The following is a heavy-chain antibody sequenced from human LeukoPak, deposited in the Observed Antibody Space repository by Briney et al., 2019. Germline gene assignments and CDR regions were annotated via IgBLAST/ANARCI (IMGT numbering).Heavy chain of an antibody. D-gene: IGHD5-18*01. J-gene: IGHJ4*02. CDR2: INHSGST. V-gene: IGHV4-34*01. CDR3: ARVGGLYSYGYRSRNYFDY. CDR1: GGSFSGYY. Sequence: KPSGTLSLTCAVYGGSFSGYYWSWIRQPPGKGLEWIGEINHSGSTNYNPSLKSRVTISVDTSKNQFSLKLSSVTAADTAVYYCARVGGLYSYGYRSRNYFDYWGQGTLVTVSS.